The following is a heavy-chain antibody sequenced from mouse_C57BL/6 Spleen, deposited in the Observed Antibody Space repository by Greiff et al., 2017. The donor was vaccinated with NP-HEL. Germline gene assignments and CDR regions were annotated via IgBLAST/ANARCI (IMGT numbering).Heavy chain of an antibody. CDR3: ARRRQGYYYAMDY. V-gene: IGHV3-6*01. J-gene: IGHJ4*01. D-gene: IGHD2-12*01. CDR1: GYSITSGYY. CDR2: ISYDGSN. Sequence: VQLQQSGPGLVKPSQSLSLTCSVTGYSITSGYYWNWIRQFPGNKLEWMGYISYDGSNNYNPSLKNRISITRDTSKNQFFLKLNSVTTEDTATYYCARRRQGYYYAMDYWGQGTSVTVSS.